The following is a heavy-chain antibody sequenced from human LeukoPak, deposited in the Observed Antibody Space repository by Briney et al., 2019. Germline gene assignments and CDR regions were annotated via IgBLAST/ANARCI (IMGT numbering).Heavy chain of an antibody. CDR1: GFTFSGSA. CDR2: IRSKANSYAT. Sequence: PGGSLRLSCAASGFTFSGSAMHWVRQASGKGLEWVGRIRSKANSYATAYAASVKGRFTISRDDSKNTAYLQMNSLKTEDTAVYYCTRHEVVGATDVWGQGTLVTVSS. J-gene: IGHJ4*02. V-gene: IGHV3-73*01. CDR3: TRHEVVGATDV. D-gene: IGHD1-26*01.